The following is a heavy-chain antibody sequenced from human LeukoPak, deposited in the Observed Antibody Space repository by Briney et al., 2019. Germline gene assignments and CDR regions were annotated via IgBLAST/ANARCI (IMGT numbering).Heavy chain of an antibody. V-gene: IGHV4-39*07. CDR2: IYYSGST. J-gene: IGHJ4*02. CDR1: GGSISSSSYY. CDR3: ARDLGINTGWYGFDS. Sequence: PSETLSLTCTVSGGSISSSSYYWGWIRQPPGKGREWIGSIYYSGSTYYNPSLKSRVTISVDTSKNQFSLHLASVTAADTAVYYCARDLGINTGWYGFDSWGLGILVTVSS. D-gene: IGHD6-19*01.